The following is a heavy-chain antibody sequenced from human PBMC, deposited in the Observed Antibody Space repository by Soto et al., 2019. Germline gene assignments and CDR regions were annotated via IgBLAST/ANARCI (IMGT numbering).Heavy chain of an antibody. V-gene: IGHV3-23*01. CDR1: GFPFNTYA. Sequence: GGSLRLSCEASGFPFNTYAMTWFRQVPGMGLEWVSTTSNNGNTDFAESVRGRFTVSRDNSKNILYLQMTNLRVEDAAIYFCAKDLLPGLIVPTKSGFDPWGKGTLVTVAS. CDR3: AKDLLPGLIVPTKSGFDP. CDR2: TSNNGNT. D-gene: IGHD2-21*01. J-gene: IGHJ5*02.